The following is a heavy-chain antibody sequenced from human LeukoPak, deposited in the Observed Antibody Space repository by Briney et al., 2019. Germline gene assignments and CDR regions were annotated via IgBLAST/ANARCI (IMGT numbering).Heavy chain of an antibody. CDR3: ARDRGAVAGTVVDY. V-gene: IGHV3-23*01. D-gene: IGHD6-19*01. J-gene: IGHJ4*02. CDR2: ISGSGGST. Sequence: GGSLRLSCAASGFTFSSYAMSWVRQAPGKGLEWVSAISGSGGSTYYVDSVKGRFTISRDNSKNTLYLQMNSLRAEDTAVYYCARDRGAVAGTVVDYWGQGTLVTVSS. CDR1: GFTFSSYA.